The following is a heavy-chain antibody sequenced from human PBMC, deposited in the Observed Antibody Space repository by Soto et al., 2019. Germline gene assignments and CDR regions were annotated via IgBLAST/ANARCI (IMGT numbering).Heavy chain of an antibody. V-gene: IGHV3-23*01. D-gene: IGHD2-21*02. CDR1: GFTFSSYA. CDR2: ISGSGGST. CDR3: ARVPGDCDAFDI. J-gene: IGHJ3*02. Sequence: GGSLRLSCAASGFTFSSYAMSWVRQAPGKGLEWVSAISGSGGSTYYADSVKGRFTISRDNSKNTLYLQMNSLRAEDTAVYYCARVPGDCDAFDIWGQGTMVTVSS.